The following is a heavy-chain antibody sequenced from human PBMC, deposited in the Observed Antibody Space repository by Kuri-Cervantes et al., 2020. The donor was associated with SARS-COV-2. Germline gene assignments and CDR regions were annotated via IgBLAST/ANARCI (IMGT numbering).Heavy chain of an antibody. D-gene: IGHD3-3*01. Sequence: ESLKISCTVSGGSISSYCWSWIRQPAGKGLEWIGRIYTSGSTNYNPSLKSRVTLSVDTSKNQFSLKLSSVTAADTAVYYCARQMMSSITIFGVVITRNWFDPWGQGTLVTVSS. V-gene: IGHV4-4*07. CDR2: IYTSGST. CDR1: GGSISSYC. J-gene: IGHJ5*02. CDR3: ARQMMSSITIFGVVITRNWFDP.